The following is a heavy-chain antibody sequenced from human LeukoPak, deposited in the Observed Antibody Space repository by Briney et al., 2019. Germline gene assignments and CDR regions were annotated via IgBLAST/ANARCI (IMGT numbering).Heavy chain of an antibody. J-gene: IGHJ4*02. V-gene: IGHV1-18*01. CDR2: ISAYNGNT. CDR3: ARALRLGELSF. Sequence: ASVTVSCKASGYTFTSYGISWVRQAPGQGLEWMGWISAYNGNTNYAQKLQGRVTTTTDTSTSTAYMELRSLRSDDTAVYYCARALRLGELSFWGQGTLVTVSS. D-gene: IGHD3-16*02. CDR1: GYTFTSYG.